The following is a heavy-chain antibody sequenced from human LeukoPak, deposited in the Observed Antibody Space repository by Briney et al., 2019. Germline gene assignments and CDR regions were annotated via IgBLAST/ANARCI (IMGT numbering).Heavy chain of an antibody. J-gene: IGHJ6*04. CDR2: ISCDGSNK. Sequence: PGRPLRLSCAASVFTFSSYGMHWVRQAPGKGLEWVAAISCDGSNKYYADSVKGRFTISRDNSKNTLYLQMNSLRAEDTAVYYCAKDKSRPYYYGMDVWGRETTLTVSS. CDR3: AKDKSRPYYYGMDV. V-gene: IGHV3-30*18. CDR1: VFTFSSYG.